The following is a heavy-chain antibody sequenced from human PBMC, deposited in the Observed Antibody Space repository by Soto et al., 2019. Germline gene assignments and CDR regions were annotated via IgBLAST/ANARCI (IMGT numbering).Heavy chain of an antibody. CDR3: ARGVQQRGTYYYYYYYMDV. J-gene: IGHJ6*03. Sequence: SETLSLTCAVYGGSFSGYYWSWIRQPPGKGLEWIGEINHSGSTNYNPSLKSRVTISVDTSKNQFSLKLSSVTAADTAVYYCARGVQQRGTYYYYYYYMDVWGKGTTVTVSS. V-gene: IGHV4-34*01. CDR1: GGSFSGYY. CDR2: INHSGST. D-gene: IGHD6-25*01.